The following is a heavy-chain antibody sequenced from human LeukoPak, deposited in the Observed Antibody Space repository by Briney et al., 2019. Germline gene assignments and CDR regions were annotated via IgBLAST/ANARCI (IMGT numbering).Heavy chain of an antibody. J-gene: IGHJ4*02. D-gene: IGHD3-22*01. V-gene: IGHV3-33*08. CDR3: GRDLFMIVVPGQNVLDY. CDR2: IWYDGSNK. Sequence: GRSLRLSCAASGFTFSSYGLHWVRQAPGKGLEWVAVIWYDGSNKYYADSVKGRFTISRDNSKNTLYLQMNSLRAEDTAVYYCGRDLFMIVVPGQNVLDYWGQGTLVTVSS. CDR1: GFTFSSYG.